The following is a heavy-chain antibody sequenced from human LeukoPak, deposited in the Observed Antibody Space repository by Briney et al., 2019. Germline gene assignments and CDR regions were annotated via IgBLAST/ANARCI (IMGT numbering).Heavy chain of an antibody. J-gene: IGHJ4*02. Sequence: KPSETLSLTYTVSGDSISSYYWSWIRQPPGKGLEWIGYSYHTGSTNYNPSLKSRVTISVDKSKNQFSLKLSSVTAGDTAVYYCATGYSSTWYYFDYWGQGTLVTVSS. CDR1: GDSISSYY. D-gene: IGHD6-13*01. CDR3: ATGYSSTWYYFDY. V-gene: IGHV4-59*01. CDR2: SYHTGST.